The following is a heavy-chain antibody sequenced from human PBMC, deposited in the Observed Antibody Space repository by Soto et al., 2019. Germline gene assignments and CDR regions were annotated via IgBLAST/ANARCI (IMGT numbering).Heavy chain of an antibody. D-gene: IGHD5-12*01. CDR2: ISTYSGDT. CDR1: GYTFFTYD. J-gene: IGHJ5*02. Sequence: GASVKVSCKASGYTFFTYDISWVRQAPGQGLEWMGWISTYSGDTKYAQKFQGRVTMTTDTSTTTAYLELRRLRSDDTAGYYCARHHGPTTSENWFDPWGQGTLVTVSS. CDR3: ARHHGPTTSENWFDP. V-gene: IGHV1-18*01.